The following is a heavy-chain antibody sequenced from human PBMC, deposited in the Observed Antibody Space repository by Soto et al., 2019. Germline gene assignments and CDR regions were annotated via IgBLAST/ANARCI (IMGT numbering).Heavy chain of an antibody. CDR3: ARDGDGVMITFGGVIDSHWYFDL. CDR2: INPNSGGT. V-gene: IGHV1-2*02. CDR1: GYTFTGYY. Sequence: QVQLVQSGAEVKKPGASVKVSCKASGYTFTGYYMHWVRQAPGQGLEWMGWINPNSGGTNYAQKFQGRVTMTRDTSISTAYMELSRLRSDDTAVYYCARDGDGVMITFGGVIDSHWYFDLWGRGTLVTVSS. J-gene: IGHJ2*01. D-gene: IGHD3-16*02.